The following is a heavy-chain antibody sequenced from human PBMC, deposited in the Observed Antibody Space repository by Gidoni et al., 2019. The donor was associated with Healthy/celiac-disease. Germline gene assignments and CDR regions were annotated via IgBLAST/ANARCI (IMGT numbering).Heavy chain of an antibody. Sequence: EVQLVESGGGLVQPGGSLILSCAASGITFSGPAMHWVRQASGKGLEWVGRIISKANSYATAYAASVKCRFTISRDDSKSTAYLQMNSLKTEDTAVYYCTRPLYYYDSSGYYAHWGQGTLVTVSS. V-gene: IGHV3-73*01. CDR2: IISKANSYAT. J-gene: IGHJ4*02. CDR1: GITFSGPA. CDR3: TRPLYYYDSSGYYAH. D-gene: IGHD3-22*01.